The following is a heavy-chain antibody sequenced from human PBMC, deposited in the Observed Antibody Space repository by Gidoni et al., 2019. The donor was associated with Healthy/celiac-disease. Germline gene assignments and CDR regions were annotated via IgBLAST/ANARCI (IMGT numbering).Heavy chain of an antibody. J-gene: IGHJ2*01. D-gene: IGHD3-3*01. CDR3: AKADRFYLGYFDL. CDR2: ISYDGSNK. CDR1: GFTFSSYG. V-gene: IGHV3-30*18. Sequence: QVQLVESGGGVVQPGRSLRLSCAASGFTFSSYGMHWVRQAPGKGLEWLAVISYDGSNKYYADSVKGRFTISRDNSKNTLYLQMNSLRAEDTAVYYCAKADRFYLGYFDLWGRGTLVTVSS.